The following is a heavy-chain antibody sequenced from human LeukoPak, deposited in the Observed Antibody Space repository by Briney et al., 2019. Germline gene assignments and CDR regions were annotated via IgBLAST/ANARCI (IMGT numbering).Heavy chain of an antibody. V-gene: IGHV4-4*07. CDR2: IYTSGST. Sequence: SETLSLTCAVYGGSFSGYYWSWIRQPAGKGLEWIGRIYTSGSTNYNPSLKSRVTMSVDTSKNQFSLELRSVTAADTALYYCAREDGGTHSSDYWGQGTLVTVSS. J-gene: IGHJ4*02. CDR3: AREDGGTHSSDY. D-gene: IGHD4-23*01. CDR1: GGSFSGYY.